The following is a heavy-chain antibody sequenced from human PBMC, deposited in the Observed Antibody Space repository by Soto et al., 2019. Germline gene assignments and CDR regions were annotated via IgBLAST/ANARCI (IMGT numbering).Heavy chain of an antibody. J-gene: IGHJ6*02. CDR2: ISYDGSNK. D-gene: IGHD3-22*01. CDR1: GFTFSSYA. V-gene: IGHV3-30-3*01. Sequence: QVQLVESGGGVVQPGRSLRLSCAASGFTFSSYAMHWVRQAPGKGLEWVAVISYDGSNKYYADSVKGRFTISRDNSKNTLYLQMNSLRAEDTAVYYCARTAAYYYDSSGYYPDYYYYGMDVWGQGTTVTVSS. CDR3: ARTAAYYYDSSGYYPDYYYYGMDV.